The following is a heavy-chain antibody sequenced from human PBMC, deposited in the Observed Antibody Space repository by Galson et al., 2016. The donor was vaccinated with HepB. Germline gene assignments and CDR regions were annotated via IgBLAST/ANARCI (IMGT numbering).Heavy chain of an antibody. V-gene: IGHV4-4*02. D-gene: IGHD6-13*01. J-gene: IGHJ4*02. CDR2: IYHSGST. Sequence: SETLSLTCAVSGGSISSSNWWSWVRQPPGKGLEWIGEIYHSGSTNYNPSLTSRVTISVDKSKNQFSLKLSSVTAADTAVYYCARAKQQLVNDYWGQGTLVTVSS. CDR3: ARAKQQLVNDY. CDR1: GGSISSSNW.